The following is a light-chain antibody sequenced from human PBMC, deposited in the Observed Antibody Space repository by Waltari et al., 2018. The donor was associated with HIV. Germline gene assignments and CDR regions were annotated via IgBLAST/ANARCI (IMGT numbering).Light chain of an antibody. V-gene: IGLV3-1*01. J-gene: IGLJ2*01. CDR1: QAGGKY. CDR3: QAWDSGTVV. CDR2: HET. Sequence: SSELTPPPSVSVSPGQTAIITCSGDQAGGKYGCWHQQNPGQSPLLVIYHETKRPLGIPVLFSGSNSGNTATLTISGTQVMDEVDYYCQAWDSGTVVFGGGTKLTVL.